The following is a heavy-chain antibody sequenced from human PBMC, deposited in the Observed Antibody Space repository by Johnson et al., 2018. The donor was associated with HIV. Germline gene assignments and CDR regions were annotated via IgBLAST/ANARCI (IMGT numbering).Heavy chain of an antibody. CDR2: IKSKTDGGTT. D-gene: IGHD3-10*01. CDR1: GFTFSNAW. V-gene: IGHV3-15*01. J-gene: IGHJ3*02. CDR3: TTDSLDYYGSGSRDDAFDI. Sequence: VQLVESGGGLVKPGGSLRLSCAASGFTFSNAWMSWVRQAPGKGLEWVGRIKSKTDGGTTDYAAPVKGRFTIPRDDSKNTLYLQMNSLKTEDTAVYYCTTDSLDYYGSGSRDDAFDIWGQGTMVTVSS.